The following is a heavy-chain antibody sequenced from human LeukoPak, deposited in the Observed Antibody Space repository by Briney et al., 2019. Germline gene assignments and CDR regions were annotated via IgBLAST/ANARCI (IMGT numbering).Heavy chain of an antibody. CDR2: INPNSGAT. CDR3: ARDANFGELLYHTEDLFDF. D-gene: IGHD3-10*01. V-gene: IGHV1-2*02. J-gene: IGHJ4*02. Sequence: RASVKVSCKASGYTFSVYYMHWVRQAPGQGLEWMGWINPNSGATNYAQNFQGRVTMTRDPSISTAYMELSRLRYDDTAVYYCARDANFGELLYHTEDLFDFWGQGTPVTVSS. CDR1: GYTFSVYY.